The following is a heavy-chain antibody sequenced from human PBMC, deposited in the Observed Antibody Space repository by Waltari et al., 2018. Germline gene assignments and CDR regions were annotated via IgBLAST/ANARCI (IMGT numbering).Heavy chain of an antibody. V-gene: IGHV1-3*01. J-gene: IGHJ4*02. CDR2: INADDGNR. CDR3: ARGYHKTAWIVDY. Sequence: QVQLVQSGAEVKKPGASVKVSCKASGYSFTNYAMHWVRQAPGQSLEWMGWINADDGNRKYSHKFKGRVIITRDTSASTAYIEVNSVNSEDTAVYYCARGYHKTAWIVDYWGQGTLVTVSS. CDR1: GYSFTNYA. D-gene: IGHD2-2*01.